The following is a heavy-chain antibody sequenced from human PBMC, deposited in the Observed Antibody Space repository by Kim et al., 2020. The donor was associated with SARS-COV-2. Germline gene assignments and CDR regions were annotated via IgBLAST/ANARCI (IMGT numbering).Heavy chain of an antibody. D-gene: IGHD2-15*01. V-gene: IGHV3-11*06. J-gene: IGHJ2*01. Sequence: ADSVKGRFTISRDNAKNSLYLQMNSLRAEDTAVYYCARGGVATWFWYFDLWGRGTLVTVSS. CDR3: ARGGVATWFWYFDL.